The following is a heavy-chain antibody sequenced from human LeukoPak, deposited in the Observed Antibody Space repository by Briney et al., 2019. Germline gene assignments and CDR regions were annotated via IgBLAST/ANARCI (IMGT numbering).Heavy chain of an antibody. D-gene: IGHD3-10*01. CDR3: ARDAYGSGTYHLVY. V-gene: IGHV3-23*01. J-gene: IGHJ4*02. CDR1: GFTFSSYA. CDR2: ITGSGGTT. Sequence: GRSLRLSCAASGFTFSSYAMSWVRQAPGKGLEWVSGITGSGGTTFYADSVKGRFSISRDHSKKTLFLQLNSLRVEDTAVYYCARDAYGSGTYHLVYWGQGALVTVSS.